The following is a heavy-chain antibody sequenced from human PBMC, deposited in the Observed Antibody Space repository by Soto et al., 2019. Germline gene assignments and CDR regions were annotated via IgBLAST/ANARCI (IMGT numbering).Heavy chain of an antibody. CDR3: ARARQYCSSSSCYLDP. Sequence: KTSETLSLTCAVSGGSISSNNWWNWVRQPPGKGLEWIGEIHHSGSTNYNPSLKSRVTISVDKSKNQFSLKLNSVTAADTAVYYCARARQYCSSSSCYLDPWGQGTLVTVSS. CDR2: IHHSGST. V-gene: IGHV4-4*02. J-gene: IGHJ5*02. D-gene: IGHD2-2*01. CDR1: GGSISSNNW.